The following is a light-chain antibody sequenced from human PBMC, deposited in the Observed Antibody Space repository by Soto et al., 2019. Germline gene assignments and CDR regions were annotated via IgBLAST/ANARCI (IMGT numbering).Light chain of an antibody. V-gene: IGKV3-11*01. Sequence: EIVLTQSPATLSLSPGERATLSCRASQSVSSYLAWYQQKPGQAPRLLIYDASNRATGIPARFSGSGSGTDFTLTISSLEPEDFAVYYCKQRSNGQWTFGQGTKVDIK. CDR1: QSVSSY. CDR3: KQRSNGQWT. CDR2: DAS. J-gene: IGKJ1*01.